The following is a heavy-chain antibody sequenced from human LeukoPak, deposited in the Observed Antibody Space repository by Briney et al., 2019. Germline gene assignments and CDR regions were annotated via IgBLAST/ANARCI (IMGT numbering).Heavy chain of an antibody. Sequence: SVKVSCKASGGTFSSYAISWVRQAPGQGLEWMGGIIPIFGTANYAQKFQGRVTITADKSTSTAYMELSSLRSEDTAVYYCAREGLNYDFWSGYYYYYYYMDVWGKGTTVTVSS. D-gene: IGHD3-3*01. CDR1: GGTFSSYA. CDR2: IIPIFGTA. J-gene: IGHJ6*03. V-gene: IGHV1-69*06. CDR3: AREGLNYDFWSGYYYYYYYMDV.